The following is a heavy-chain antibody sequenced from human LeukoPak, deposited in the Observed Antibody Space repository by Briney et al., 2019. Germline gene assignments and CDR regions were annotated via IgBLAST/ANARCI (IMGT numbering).Heavy chain of an antibody. CDR2: IWYDGSNE. CDR3: AKAFREFGNSAYGSFDV. J-gene: IGHJ3*01. Sequence: GGSLRLSCAASGFTFSTYGMHWVRQAPGKGLEWVAVIWYDGSNEDYADSVKGRFTIFRDNSKNTLYLQMNSLRDDDMGVYCCAKAFREFGNSAYGSFDVWGQGTMVTVSS. V-gene: IGHV3-33*06. D-gene: IGHD3-16*01. CDR1: GFTFSTYG.